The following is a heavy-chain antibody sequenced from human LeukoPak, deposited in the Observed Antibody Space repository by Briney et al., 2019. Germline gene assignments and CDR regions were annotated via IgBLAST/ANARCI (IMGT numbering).Heavy chain of an antibody. CDR2: ISSISSYI. CDR1: GFTFSSYS. Sequence: KPGGSLRLSCAASGFTFSSYSMNWLRQAPGKGLEWVSSISSISSYIYYADSVKGRFTISRDNAKNSLYLQMNSLRAEDTAVYYCARGGYSSSWYFPFDYWGQGTLVTVSS. CDR3: ARGGYSSSWYFPFDY. V-gene: IGHV3-21*01. D-gene: IGHD6-13*01. J-gene: IGHJ4*02.